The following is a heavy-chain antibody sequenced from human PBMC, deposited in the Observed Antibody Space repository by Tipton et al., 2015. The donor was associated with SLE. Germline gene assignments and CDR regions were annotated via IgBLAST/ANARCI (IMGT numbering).Heavy chain of an antibody. CDR1: GFTFSSYA. J-gene: IGHJ3*02. Sequence: SLRLSCEASGFTFSSYAMYWVRQPPGKGLEWVSAISHTGGLTYYADSVKGRFTISRDNAKNSLSLQMNSLRAEDTAVYYCARGRFCSNGVCYTDAFDIWGQGTMVTVSS. D-gene: IGHD2-8*01. CDR2: ISHTGGLT. V-gene: IGHV3-23*01. CDR3: ARGRFCSNGVCYTDAFDI.